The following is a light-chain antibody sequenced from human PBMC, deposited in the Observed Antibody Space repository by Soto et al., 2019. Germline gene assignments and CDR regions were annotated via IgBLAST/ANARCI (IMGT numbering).Light chain of an antibody. CDR3: AKWDDTLSGRVV. Sequence: QSVLTQPPSASGPPGQRVTISCSGSSSNIGGNYVYWYQHLPGTAPKLLIYRNNQRPSGVPDRFSGSKSGTSASLAISGLRSEDEADYYCAKWDDTLSGRVVFGGGTKLPVL. CDR2: RNN. V-gene: IGLV1-47*01. J-gene: IGLJ2*01. CDR1: SSNIGGNY.